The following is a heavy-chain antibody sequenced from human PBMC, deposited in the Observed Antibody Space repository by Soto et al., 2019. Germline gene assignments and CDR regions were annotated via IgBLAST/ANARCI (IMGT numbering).Heavy chain of an antibody. V-gene: IGHV1-8*01. J-gene: IGHJ6*02. D-gene: IGHD2-2*02. CDR3: ARDHCTTTNCYTSIYYYGMDV. CDR1: GYTFTTFD. Sequence: VASVKVSCKASGYTFTTFDINWVRQATGQGLEWVGWMNPNSGNTGYAQKFQGRVTMTRNTSISTAYMELGSLRSEDTAAYFCARDHCTTTNCYTSIYYYGMDVWGQGTTVTVSS. CDR2: MNPNSGNT.